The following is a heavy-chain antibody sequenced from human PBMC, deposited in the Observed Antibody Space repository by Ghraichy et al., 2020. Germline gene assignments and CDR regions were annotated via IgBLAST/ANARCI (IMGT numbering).Heavy chain of an antibody. CDR2: ISYDGSNK. V-gene: IGHV3-30-3*01. J-gene: IGHJ4*02. CDR3: ARDGGYDSFDY. D-gene: IGHD5-12*01. Sequence: GGSLRLSCAASGFTFSSYAMHWVRQAPGKGLEWVAVISYDGSNKYYADSVKGRFTISRDNSKNTLYLQMNSLRAEDTAVYYCARDGGYDSFDYWGQGTLVTVSS. CDR1: GFTFSSYA.